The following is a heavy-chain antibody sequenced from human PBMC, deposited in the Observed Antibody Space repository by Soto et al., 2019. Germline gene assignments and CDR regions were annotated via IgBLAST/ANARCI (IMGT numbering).Heavy chain of an antibody. V-gene: IGHV3-21*01. CDR1: GFTFSSYS. CDR2: ISSSSSYI. Sequence: GGSLRLSCAASGFTFSSYSMNWVRQAPGKGLEWVSSISSSSSYIYYADSVKGRFTISRDNAKNSLYLQMNSLRAEDTAVYYCARTGIVVGTYYYYYMDVWGKGTTVTVSS. CDR3: ARTGIVVGTYYYYYMDV. J-gene: IGHJ6*03. D-gene: IGHD2-2*01.